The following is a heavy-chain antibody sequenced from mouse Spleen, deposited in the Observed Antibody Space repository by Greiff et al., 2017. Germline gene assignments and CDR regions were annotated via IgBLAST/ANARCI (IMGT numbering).Heavy chain of an antibody. V-gene: IGHV1-50*01. J-gene: IGHJ2*01. CDR3: ARRLVDY. Sequence: KESCKASGYTFTSYWMQWVKQRPGQGLEWIGEIDPSDSYTNYNQKFKGKATLTVDTSSSTAYMQLSSLTSEDSAVYYCARRLVDYWGQGTTLTVSS. CDR2: IDPSDSYT. CDR1: GYTFTSYW. D-gene: IGHD4-1*01.